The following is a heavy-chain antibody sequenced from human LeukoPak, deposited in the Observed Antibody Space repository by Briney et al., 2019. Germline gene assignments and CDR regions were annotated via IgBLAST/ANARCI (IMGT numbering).Heavy chain of an antibody. Sequence: PGGTLRLSCAASGFTFSSYWMSWVRQAPGKGLEGVANIKQDGSERYYVDSVKGRFTISRDNAKNSLYLQMNSLRAEDTYVYYCARGYCGGGHCYAFDYWGQGTLVTVSS. J-gene: IGHJ4*02. CDR1: GFTFSSYW. D-gene: IGHD2-15*01. CDR2: IKQDGSER. CDR3: ARGYCGGGHCYAFDY. V-gene: IGHV3-7*01.